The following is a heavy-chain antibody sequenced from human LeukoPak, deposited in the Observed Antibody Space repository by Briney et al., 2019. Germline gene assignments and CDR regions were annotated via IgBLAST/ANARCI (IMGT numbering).Heavy chain of an antibody. CDR3: ARVPGTSNYYGSGSPDY. Sequence: GGSLRLSCAASGFPFSSYWMSWVRQAPGKGLEWVANIKKDGDDKHYVDSVKGRFTVSRDNAKTSLYLQMNNLRAEDTAVYHCARVPGTSNYYGSGSPDYWGQGTLVTVSS. CDR2: IKKDGDDK. CDR1: GFPFSSYW. D-gene: IGHD3-10*01. V-gene: IGHV3-7*04. J-gene: IGHJ4*02.